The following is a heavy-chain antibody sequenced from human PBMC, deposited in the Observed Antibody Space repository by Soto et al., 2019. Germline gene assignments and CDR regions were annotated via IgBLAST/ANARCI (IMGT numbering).Heavy chain of an antibody. Sequence: GGSLRLSCAASGFTVSSNYMSWVRQAPGKGLEWVSVIYSGGSTYYADSVKGRFTISRDNSKNTLYLQMNSLRAEDTAVYYCARAGIAAALFRFDPWGQGTLVTVSS. V-gene: IGHV3-66*01. CDR1: GFTVSSNY. CDR2: IYSGGST. D-gene: IGHD6-13*01. J-gene: IGHJ5*02. CDR3: ARAGIAAALFRFDP.